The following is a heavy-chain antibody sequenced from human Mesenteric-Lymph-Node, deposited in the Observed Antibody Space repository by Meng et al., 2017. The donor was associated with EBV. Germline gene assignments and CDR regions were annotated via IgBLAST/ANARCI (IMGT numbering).Heavy chain of an antibody. CDR1: GFSLSTSGVG. D-gene: IGHD4-17*01. Sequence: HITLKESGPTLVKPTQPITLTCAFSGFSLSTSGVGVGWIRQPPGKALEWLALIYWDDDKRYSPALKSRLTITKDTSKNQVVLTMTNMDPVDTATYYCAHLTVTNGLDYWGQGTLVTVSS. J-gene: IGHJ4*02. V-gene: IGHV2-5*02. CDR3: AHLTVTNGLDY. CDR2: IYWDDDK.